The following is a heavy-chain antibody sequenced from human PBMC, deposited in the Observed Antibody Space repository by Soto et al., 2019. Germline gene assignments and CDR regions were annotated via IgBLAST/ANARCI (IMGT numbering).Heavy chain of an antibody. D-gene: IGHD6-13*01. Sequence: QVQLVQSGAEVKKPGASVKVSCKASGYTFTSYGISWVRQAPGQGLEWMGWISAYNGNTNYAQKLQGRVTMTTDTSTSTGYMGMRSLRSDDTAVYYCARAPRSSWYAPWGQGTLVTVSS. J-gene: IGHJ5*02. V-gene: IGHV1-18*01. CDR2: ISAYNGNT. CDR3: ARAPRSSWYAP. CDR1: GYTFTSYG.